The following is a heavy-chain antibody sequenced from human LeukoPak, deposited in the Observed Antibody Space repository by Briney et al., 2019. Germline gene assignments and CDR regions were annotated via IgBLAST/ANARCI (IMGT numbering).Heavy chain of an antibody. Sequence: PSETLSLTCAVYGGSFSGYYWSWIRQPPGKGLEWIGEINHSGSTNYNPSLKSRVTISVDTSKNQFSLWLSSVSAADTAVYYCACGGDCLDYWGQGTLVTVSS. CDR1: GGSFSGYY. V-gene: IGHV4-34*01. CDR3: ACGGDCLDY. CDR2: INHSGST. D-gene: IGHD2-21*01. J-gene: IGHJ4*02.